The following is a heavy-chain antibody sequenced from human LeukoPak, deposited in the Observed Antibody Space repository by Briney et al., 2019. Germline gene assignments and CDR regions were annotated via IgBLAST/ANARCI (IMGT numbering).Heavy chain of an antibody. D-gene: IGHD3-3*01. Sequence: GGSLRLSCAASGFTFSSYSMNWVRQAPGKGLEWVSYLSSSNSIIYYADSVKGRFTISRDNAKDSLYLQMNSLRDEDTAVYYCARDAPYDFWSGYQSGYMDVWGKGTTVTVPS. CDR1: GFTFSSYS. J-gene: IGHJ6*03. V-gene: IGHV3-48*02. CDR2: LSSSNSII. CDR3: ARDAPYDFWSGYQSGYMDV.